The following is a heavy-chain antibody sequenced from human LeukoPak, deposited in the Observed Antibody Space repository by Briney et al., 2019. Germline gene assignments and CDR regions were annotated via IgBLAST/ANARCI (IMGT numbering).Heavy chain of an antibody. CDR1: GFTFSSYG. Sequence: PGRSLRLSCAASGFTFSSYGVHWVRQAPGKGLEWVAVISYDGSNKYYADSVKGRFTISRDNSKNTLYLQMNSLRAEDTAVYYCAKARGAGAALDYWGQGTLVTVSS. D-gene: IGHD1-14*01. V-gene: IGHV3-30*18. J-gene: IGHJ4*02. CDR2: ISYDGSNK. CDR3: AKARGAGAALDY.